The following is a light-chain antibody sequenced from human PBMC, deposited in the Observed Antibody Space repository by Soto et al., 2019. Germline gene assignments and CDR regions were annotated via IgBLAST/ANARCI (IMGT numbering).Light chain of an antibody. V-gene: IGLV2-11*01. CDR3: CSYAGRDTFKV. J-gene: IGLJ3*02. CDR2: DVT. Sequence: QSALTQLRSVSGSPGQSVSVSCTGTSSDVGGYNSVSWYQQHPGKAPKLMIYDVTMRPSGVPDRFSGSKSGNTASLTISGLQAEDEADYYCCSYAGRDTFKVFGGGTKLTVL. CDR1: SSDVGGYNS.